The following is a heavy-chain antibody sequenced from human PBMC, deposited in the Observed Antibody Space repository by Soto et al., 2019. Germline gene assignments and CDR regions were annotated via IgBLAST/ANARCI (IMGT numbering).Heavy chain of an antibody. D-gene: IGHD2-15*01. CDR2: IGTAGDT. CDR1: GFTFSTYD. J-gene: IGHJ5*02. Sequence: EVQLVESGGGLVQPGGSLRLSCAASGFTFSTYDMHWVRQATGKGLEWVSCIGTAGDTFYPDSVKGRFTISRENAKSALYLQMNSLRAEDTAVYYCARGGSSGWFDPWGQGTLVTVSS. CDR3: ARGGSSGWFDP. V-gene: IGHV3-13*01.